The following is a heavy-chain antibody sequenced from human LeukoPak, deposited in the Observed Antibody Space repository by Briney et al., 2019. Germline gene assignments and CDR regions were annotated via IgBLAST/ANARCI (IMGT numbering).Heavy chain of an antibody. Sequence: PSETLSLTCTVSGGSISSYCWSWIRQPPGKGLEWIGYIYYSGSTNYNPSLKSRVTISVDTSKNQFSLKLSSVTAADTAVYYCARGRSGYYGGYYYYYYMDVWGKGTTVTVSS. CDR1: GGSISSYC. CDR2: IYYSGST. V-gene: IGHV4-59*01. CDR3: ARGRSGYYGGYYYYYYMDV. D-gene: IGHD3-3*01. J-gene: IGHJ6*03.